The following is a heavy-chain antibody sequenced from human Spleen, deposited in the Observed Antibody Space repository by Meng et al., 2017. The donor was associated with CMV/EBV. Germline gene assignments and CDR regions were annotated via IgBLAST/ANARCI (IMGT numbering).Heavy chain of an antibody. V-gene: IGHV3-33*06. Sequence: AASGFTFSSYGMHWVRQAPGKGLEWVAVIWYDGSNKYYADSVKGRFTISRDNSKNTLYLQMNSLRAEDTAVYYCAKDYYDSSGYKDYWGQGTLVTVSS. CDR2: IWYDGSNK. J-gene: IGHJ4*02. CDR1: GFTFSSYG. CDR3: AKDYYDSSGYKDY. D-gene: IGHD3-22*01.